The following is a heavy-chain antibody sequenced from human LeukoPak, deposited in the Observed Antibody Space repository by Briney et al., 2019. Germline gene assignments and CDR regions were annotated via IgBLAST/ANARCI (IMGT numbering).Heavy chain of an antibody. CDR3: AKNVLYTTVTPSFDP. J-gene: IGHJ5*02. D-gene: IGHD4-17*01. CDR1: GFTFSSYS. Sequence: GGSLRLSCAASGFTFSSYSMNWVRQAPGKGLEWLSVIPFDGSNKYYADSVKGRFTISRDNSKNTLYLQMDSLRAEDTAVYYCAKNVLYTTVTPSFDPWGQGTLVTVSS. V-gene: IGHV3-30*18. CDR2: IPFDGSNK.